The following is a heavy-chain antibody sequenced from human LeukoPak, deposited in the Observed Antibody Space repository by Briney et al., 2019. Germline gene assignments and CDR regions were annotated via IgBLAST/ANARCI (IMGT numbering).Heavy chain of an antibody. Sequence: GASVKVSCKASGYTFTSYYMHWVRQAPGQGLEWMGIINPSGGSTSYAQKFQGRVTMTRDTSTSTVYMELSSLRSEDTAVYYCARDVVVVPAAIDSEGLDYWGQGTLVTVSS. V-gene: IGHV1-46*01. CDR2: INPSGGST. CDR1: GYTFTSYY. CDR3: ARDVVVVPAAIDSEGLDY. D-gene: IGHD2-2*01. J-gene: IGHJ4*02.